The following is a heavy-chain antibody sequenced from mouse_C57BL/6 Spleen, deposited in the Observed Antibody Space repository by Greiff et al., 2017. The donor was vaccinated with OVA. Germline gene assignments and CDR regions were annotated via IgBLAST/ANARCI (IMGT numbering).Heavy chain of an antibody. CDR3: AYGYDGGFAY. Sequence: DVKLVESGGGLVQPGGSLKLSCAASGFTFSDYGMAWVRQAPRKGPEWVAFISNLAYSIYYADTVTGRFTISRENAKNTLYLEMSSLRSEDTAMYYCAYGYDGGFAYWGQGTLVTVSA. J-gene: IGHJ3*01. CDR2: ISNLAYSI. V-gene: IGHV5-15*01. D-gene: IGHD2-2*01. CDR1: GFTFSDYG.